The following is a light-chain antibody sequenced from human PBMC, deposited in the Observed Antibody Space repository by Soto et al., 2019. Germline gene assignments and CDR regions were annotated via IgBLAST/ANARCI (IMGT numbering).Light chain of an antibody. CDR3: CSYAGSRVV. J-gene: IGLJ2*01. V-gene: IGLV2-11*01. CDR2: DVS. Sequence: QSALTQPRSVSGSPGQSVTISCTGTSSDVGGYNYVSWYQQHPGKAPKLMIYDVSKRPSGVPDRFSGSKSGSTASLTISGLQAEDEADYYCCSYAGSRVVFGGGTKLTVL. CDR1: SSDVGGYNY.